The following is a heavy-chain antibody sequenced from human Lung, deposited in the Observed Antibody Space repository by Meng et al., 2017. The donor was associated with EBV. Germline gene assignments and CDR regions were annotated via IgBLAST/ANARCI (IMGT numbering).Heavy chain of an antibody. CDR3: TAESSVYTTNHYVWFGY. Sequence: EVQVVESGGGFVNPGGSLRLSCSTSGFGFTPTWMSWVRQAPGKGLEWVGRVKSYGGTTDYSAPVKGRFTISRDDSKRTVHLEMNSLKTEDTAVYYCTAESSVYTTNHYVWFGYRGQGTLVTVSS. D-gene: IGHD3-16*01. J-gene: IGHJ4*02. V-gene: IGHV3-15*01. CDR1: GFGFTPTW. CDR2: VKSYGGTT.